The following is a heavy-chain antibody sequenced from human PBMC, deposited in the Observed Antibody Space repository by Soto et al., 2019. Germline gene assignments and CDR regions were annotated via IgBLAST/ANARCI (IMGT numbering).Heavy chain of an antibody. D-gene: IGHD2-8*01. Sequence: DVQLLESGGGLVKPGGYLKLSCAASGFTFSNHAMRWVRQAPGKGLEWVSSASPSGDMSYYADSVKGRFTIARDNSKNTLYLQMNSLRAEDAADYYCAEVLQGSYAMDVWGRGTSVTVSS. CDR3: AEVLQGSYAMDV. V-gene: IGHV3-23*01. J-gene: IGHJ6*02. CDR1: GFTFSNHA. CDR2: ASPSGDMS.